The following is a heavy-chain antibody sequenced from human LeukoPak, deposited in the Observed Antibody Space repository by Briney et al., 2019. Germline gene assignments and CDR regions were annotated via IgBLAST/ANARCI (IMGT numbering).Heavy chain of an antibody. J-gene: IGHJ4*02. CDR1: GGTFSSYA. CDR2: IIPIFGTA. CDR3: ARDGYSGYLPDY. Sequence: GASVKVSCKASGGTFSSYAISWVRQAPGQGLEWMGGIIPIFGTANYAQKFQGRVTITADESTSTAYMELSSLRSEDTAVYYCARDGYSGYLPDYWSQGTLVTVSS. D-gene: IGHD5-12*01. V-gene: IGHV1-69*13.